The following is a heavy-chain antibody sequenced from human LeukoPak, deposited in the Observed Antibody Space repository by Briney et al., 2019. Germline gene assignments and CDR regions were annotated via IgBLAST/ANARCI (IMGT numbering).Heavy chain of an antibody. D-gene: IGHD3-22*01. CDR2: ISHSGST. J-gene: IGHJ3*02. Sequence: SETLSLTCAVSGGSLSSSNWWSWVRQPPGKGLEWIGEISHSGSTNYNPSLKSRVTISVDTSKNQFSLKLSSVTAADTAVYYCARAVYYYDSSGDGAFDIWGQGTMVTVSS. V-gene: IGHV4-4*02. CDR3: ARAVYYYDSSGDGAFDI. CDR1: GGSLSSSNW.